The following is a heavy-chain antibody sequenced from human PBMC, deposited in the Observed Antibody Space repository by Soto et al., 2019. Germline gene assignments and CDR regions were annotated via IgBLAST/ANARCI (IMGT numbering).Heavy chain of an antibody. CDR1: GGSISGSSYY. J-gene: IGHJ1*01. CDR3: AKDLRPGTTAEYFQH. Sequence: PSETLSLTCTVSGGSISGSSYYWGWIRQPPGKGLECIGSVHYSGSTDYNPSLKSRVTISVDTSKNQFSLKLTSVTAEDTAVYYCAKDLRPGTTAEYFQHWGQGTLVTVSS. CDR2: VHYSGST. D-gene: IGHD1-7*01. V-gene: IGHV4-39*07.